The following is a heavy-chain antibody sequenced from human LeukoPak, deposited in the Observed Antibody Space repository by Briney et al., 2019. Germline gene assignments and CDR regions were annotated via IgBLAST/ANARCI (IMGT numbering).Heavy chain of an antibody. V-gene: IGHV1-46*01. CDR2: INPSGGST. Sequence: ASVKVSCKASGYTFTSYYMHWVRQAPGQGLEWMGIINPSGGSTSYAQKFQGRVTMIRDMSTSTVYMELSSLRSEDTAVYYCARSVEGYFDYWGQGTLVTVSS. J-gene: IGHJ4*02. CDR3: ARSVEGYFDY. CDR1: GYTFTSYY.